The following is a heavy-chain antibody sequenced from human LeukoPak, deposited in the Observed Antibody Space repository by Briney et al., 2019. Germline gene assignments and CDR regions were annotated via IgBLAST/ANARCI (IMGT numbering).Heavy chain of an antibody. CDR2: INHSGST. CDR1: GGSFSGYY. CDR3: ARGQWLGWFDP. J-gene: IGHJ5*02. Sequence: SETLSLTCAVYGGSFSGYYWSWIRQPPGKGLEWIGEINHSGSTNYNPSLKSRATISVDTSKNQFSLKLSSVTAADTAVYYCARGQWLGWFDPWGQGTLVTVSS. D-gene: IGHD6-19*01. V-gene: IGHV4-34*01.